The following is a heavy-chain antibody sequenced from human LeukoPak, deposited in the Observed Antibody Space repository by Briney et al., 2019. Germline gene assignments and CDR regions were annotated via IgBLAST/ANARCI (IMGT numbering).Heavy chain of an antibody. V-gene: IGHV3-48*03. CDR2: IDSSGSTM. D-gene: IGHD6-13*01. CDR1: GFTFSSYE. Sequence: GGSLRLSCAASGFTFSSYEMNWVRQAPGKGLEWVSYIDSSGSTMYYADSVKGRFTISRDNSKNTLYLQMNSLSAEDTAVYYCAKDRAYSSSWYGVDFDYWGQGTLVTVSS. J-gene: IGHJ4*02. CDR3: AKDRAYSSSWYGVDFDY.